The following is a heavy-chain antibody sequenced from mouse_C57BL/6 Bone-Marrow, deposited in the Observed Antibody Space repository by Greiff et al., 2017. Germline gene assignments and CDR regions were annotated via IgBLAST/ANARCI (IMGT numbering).Heavy chain of an antibody. V-gene: IGHV1-81*01. CDR1: GYTFTSYG. J-gene: IGHJ3*01. CDR2: IYPRSGNT. Sequence: VQLQQSGAELARPGASVKLSCKASGYTFTSYGISWVKQRTGQGLEWIGEIYPRSGNTYYNAKFKGKATLTADKSSSTAYMELRSLTSEDSAVYFCARFPIYYYGSAWFAYWGQGTLVTVSA. D-gene: IGHD1-1*01. CDR3: ARFPIYYYGSAWFAY.